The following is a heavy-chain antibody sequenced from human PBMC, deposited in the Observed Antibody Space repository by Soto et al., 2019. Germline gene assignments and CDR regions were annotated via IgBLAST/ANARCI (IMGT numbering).Heavy chain of an antibody. V-gene: IGHV4-39*01. CDR1: GDSISNSRFY. D-gene: IGHD3-22*01. J-gene: IGHJ5*02. CDR2: IYHTGNA. CDR3: ARDFFDSSDYTTNWFDP. Sequence: PSETLSLTCSVSGDSISNSRFYWAWIRQPPGVGLEWIGSIYHTGNAYYNPSLKSRVTISVDTSKNQFSLKLTSVTAADAALYYCARDFFDSSDYTTNWFDPWGQGTLGTVS.